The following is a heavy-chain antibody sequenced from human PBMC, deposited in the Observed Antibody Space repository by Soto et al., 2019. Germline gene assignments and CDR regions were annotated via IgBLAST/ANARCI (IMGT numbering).Heavy chain of an antibody. CDR3: VRFSGIPV. CDR2: NNTGNGKT. Sequence: ASVKVSCKTSGYTFTYYALHWVRQAPGQGLEWMGWNNTGNGKTKYSQNFQGRLTITRDTSATTLYMELSSLRSEDTTVYYCVRFSGIPVWGQGTLVTVSS. CDR1: GYTFTYYA. V-gene: IGHV1-3*04. J-gene: IGHJ4*02. D-gene: IGHD1-1*01.